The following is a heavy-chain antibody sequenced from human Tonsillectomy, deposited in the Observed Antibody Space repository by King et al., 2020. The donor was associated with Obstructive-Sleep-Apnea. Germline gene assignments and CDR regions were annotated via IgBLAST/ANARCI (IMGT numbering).Heavy chain of an antibody. D-gene: IGHD3-16*01. CDR3: ARSLGEPGAFDI. Sequence: QLVHSGAEVKKPGSSVKVSCKTSGGTFSSYTINWVRQAPGQGLEWMGRIIPILGIANYAQKFQGRVTLTADKSTSTAYMELSSLRSEDTAVYYCARSLGEPGAFDIWGQGTMVTVSS. CDR1: GGTFSSYT. CDR2: IIPILGIA. J-gene: IGHJ3*02. V-gene: IGHV1-69*02.